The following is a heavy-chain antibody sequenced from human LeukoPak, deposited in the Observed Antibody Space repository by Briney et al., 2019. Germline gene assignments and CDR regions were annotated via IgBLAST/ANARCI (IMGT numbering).Heavy chain of an antibody. CDR3: TADLSDSAGYSFEY. V-gene: IGHV3-15*01. D-gene: IGHD3-22*01. Sequence: AGSLRLSCAGSGTNACRSWVRQAPEKGREGVGRIRTTNEGGTTDYPAPAKGRFTISRDDSKSTMYLQMHSLKTQDTAVYYCTADLSDSAGYSFEYWGQGTLVTVSS. CDR1: GTNAC. J-gene: IGHJ4*02. CDR2: IRTTNEGGTT.